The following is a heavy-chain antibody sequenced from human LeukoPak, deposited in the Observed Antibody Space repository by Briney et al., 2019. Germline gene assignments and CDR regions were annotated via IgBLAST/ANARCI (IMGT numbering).Heavy chain of an antibody. CDR1: GFTFSNYW. J-gene: IGHJ3*02. CDR3: ARRSAAKDAFDI. V-gene: IGHV3-74*01. Sequence: GGSLRLSCAASGFTFSNYWMHWVRQAPGKGLVWVSRINSDGSSTSYADSVKGRFTISRDDAKNTLYLQMNSLRAEDTAVYYCARRSAAKDAFDIWGQGTMVTVSS. CDR2: INSDGSST. D-gene: IGHD6-25*01.